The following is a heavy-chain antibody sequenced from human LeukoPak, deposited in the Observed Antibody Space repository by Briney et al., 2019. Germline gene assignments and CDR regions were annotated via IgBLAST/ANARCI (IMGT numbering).Heavy chain of an antibody. CDR1: GFTFSSNG. J-gene: IGHJ4*02. V-gene: IGHV3-33*07. CDR3: ARMTGSSADY. Sequence: GGSLRLSCAASGFTFSSNGMYWVRQAPGKGLEWVSLIWYDGGKKYYVDSVKGRFTISRDNSKNTLYLQMDSLRAEDTAVYYCARMTGSSADYWGQGTLVTVSS. D-gene: IGHD1-26*01. CDR2: IWYDGGKK.